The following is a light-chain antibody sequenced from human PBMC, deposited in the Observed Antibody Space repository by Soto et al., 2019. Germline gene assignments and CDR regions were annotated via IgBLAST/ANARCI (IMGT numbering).Light chain of an antibody. CDR2: KAS. J-gene: IGKJ1*01. Sequence: DIQMTQSPSTLSSSVGDRVTITCRASQSISTWLAWYQQKPGKAPKLVIYKASSIESGDPSRFNSSGSGTEFTLTISSVQADDFATYYCQLYNSYSAFGQGTKVEIK. CDR3: QLYNSYSA. CDR1: QSISTW. V-gene: IGKV1-5*03.